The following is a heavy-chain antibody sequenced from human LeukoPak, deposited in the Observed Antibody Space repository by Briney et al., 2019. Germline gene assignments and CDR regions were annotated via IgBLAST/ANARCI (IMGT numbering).Heavy chain of an antibody. CDR1: GFTFSTYS. J-gene: IGHJ4*02. CDR2: ISSSSSYI. V-gene: IGHV3-21*04. CDR3: AKDHMVATDY. D-gene: IGHD4-23*01. Sequence: GGSLRLSSAASGFTFSTYSMNWVRQAPGKGLEWVSSISSSSSYIYYADSVKGRFTISRDNAKNSLYLQMNSLRAEDTAVYYCAKDHMVATDYWGQGTLVTVSS.